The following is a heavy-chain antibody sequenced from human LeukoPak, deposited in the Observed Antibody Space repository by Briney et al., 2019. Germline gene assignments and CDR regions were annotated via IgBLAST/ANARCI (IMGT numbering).Heavy chain of an antibody. D-gene: IGHD3-10*01. V-gene: IGHV1-24*01. CDR3: ARENYYGSGSYYRFDP. CDR2: FDPEDGET. J-gene: IGHJ5*02. Sequence: ASVKVSCKVSGYTLTELSMHWVRQAPGKGLEWMGGFDPEDGETIYAQKFQGRVTMTEDTSTDTAYMELSSLRSEDTAVYYCARENYYGSGSYYRFDPWGQGTLVTVSS. CDR1: GYTLTELS.